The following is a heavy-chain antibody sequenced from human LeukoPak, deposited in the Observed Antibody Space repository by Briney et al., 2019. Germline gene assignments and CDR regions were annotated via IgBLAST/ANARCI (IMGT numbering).Heavy chain of an antibody. V-gene: IGHV3-64*01. Sequence: GGSLRLSCVASGFTFSSCAMHWVRQAPGEGLEYVSAITTDGGSTYYANSVKGRFAISRDNSKNTLYLQMGSLRAEDMAVYYCVRDVSGSYINWGQGTLVTVSS. D-gene: IGHD1-26*01. J-gene: IGHJ4*02. CDR1: GFTFSSCA. CDR2: ITTDGGST. CDR3: VRDVSGSYIN.